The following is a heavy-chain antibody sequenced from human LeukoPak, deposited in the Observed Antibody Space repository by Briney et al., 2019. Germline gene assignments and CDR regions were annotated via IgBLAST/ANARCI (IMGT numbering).Heavy chain of an antibody. CDR1: GYSISSGYY. CDR3: ARESGEYYDFWSGYWYYFDY. D-gene: IGHD3-3*01. Sequence: SETLSLTCTVSGYSISSGYYWVWIRQPPGKGLEWIGSIYHSGSTYYNPSLKSRVTISVDTSKNQFSLKLSSVTAADTAVYYCARESGEYYDFWSGYWYYFDYWGQGTLVTVSS. J-gene: IGHJ4*02. V-gene: IGHV4-38-2*02. CDR2: IYHSGST.